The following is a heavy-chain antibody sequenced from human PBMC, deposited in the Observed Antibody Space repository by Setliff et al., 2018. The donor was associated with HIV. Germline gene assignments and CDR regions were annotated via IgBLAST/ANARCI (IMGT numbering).Heavy chain of an antibody. CDR3: ARSPRYSSGWYDSYFDQ. CDR1: GYTLTELS. J-gene: IGHJ4*02. Sequence: SVKVSCKVSGYTLTELSMHWVRQAPGQGLEWMGGIIPIFGAANYAQKFQGRVTITTDESTSTAYMELSRLRSDDTAVYCCARSPRYSSGWYDSYFDQWGQGTLVTVSS. CDR2: IIPIFGAA. D-gene: IGHD6-19*01. V-gene: IGHV1-69*05.